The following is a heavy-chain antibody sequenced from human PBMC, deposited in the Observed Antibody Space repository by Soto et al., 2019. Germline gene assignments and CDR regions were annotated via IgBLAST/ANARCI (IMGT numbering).Heavy chain of an antibody. CDR1: GYTITSYY. J-gene: IGHJ4*02. CDR3: ARIWVGAADY. CDR2: INPSGGST. D-gene: IGHD2-15*01. V-gene: IGHV1-46*03. Sequence: QVQLVQSGAEVKKPGALVKVSCKASGYTITSYYMHWVRQAPGQGLEWMGIINPSGGSTSYAQKFQGRVTMTRDTSTSIVYMELSSLRSEDTAVYYCARIWVGAADYWGQGTLVTVSS.